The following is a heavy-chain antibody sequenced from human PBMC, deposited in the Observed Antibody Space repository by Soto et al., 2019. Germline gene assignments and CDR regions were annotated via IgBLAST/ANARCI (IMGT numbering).Heavy chain of an antibody. V-gene: IGHV1-3*01. Sequence: ASVKVSCKASGYTFTSYGINWVRQAPGRGLEWMGWINPGNGDTKYSQQFQGRVIIDRDTSASTAYMELSSLRPEDTAVYYCARGGYFDSSNYLAYWGLGTLVTVSS. CDR3: ARGGYFDSSNYLAY. D-gene: IGHD3-22*01. CDR2: INPGNGDT. J-gene: IGHJ4*02. CDR1: GYTFTSYG.